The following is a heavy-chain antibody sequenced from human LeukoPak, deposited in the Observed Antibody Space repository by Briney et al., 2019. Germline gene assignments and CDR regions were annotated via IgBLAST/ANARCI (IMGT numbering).Heavy chain of an antibody. Sequence: SETLSLTCTVSGGSISSYYWSWIRQPPGKGLEWIGYIYYSGSTNYNPSLKSRVTISVDTSKNQFSLKLGSVTAADTAVYYCARGDGYCSSTSCSLFDYWGQGTLVTVSS. CDR2: IYYSGST. CDR1: GGSISSYY. D-gene: IGHD2-2*01. J-gene: IGHJ4*02. CDR3: ARGDGYCSSTSCSLFDY. V-gene: IGHV4-59*01.